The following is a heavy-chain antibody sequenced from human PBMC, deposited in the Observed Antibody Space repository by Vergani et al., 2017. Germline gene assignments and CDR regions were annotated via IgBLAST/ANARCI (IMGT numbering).Heavy chain of an antibody. CDR3: ARIVWADRAAQDNHDCCGMDV. Sequence: QVQLQESGPGLVKPSQTLSLTCTVSGGSISSGSYYWSWIRQPAGKGLEWLRRIYTSGSTNYNPSLKSRVTISVDKSKNQFSLKRSSVTAADTAVYYCARIVWADRAAQDNHDCCGMDVWGRGTTVTVSS. D-gene: IGHD2-15*01. CDR1: GGSISSGSYY. V-gene: IGHV4-61*02. CDR2: IYTSGST. J-gene: IGHJ6*02.